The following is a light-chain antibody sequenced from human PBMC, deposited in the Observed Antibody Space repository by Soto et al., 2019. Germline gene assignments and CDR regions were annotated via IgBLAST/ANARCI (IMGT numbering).Light chain of an antibody. J-gene: IGKJ2*01. Sequence: VMTQTPLSSPVTLGQPASISCRSSHSLVHGDGTTYLNWLHQRPGQPPRLLIYRVSNRFSGVPDRFRCSGAGTDFTLKISRVEAEDVWIYYGMQATHYPPYTFGQGTKLEI. CDR2: RVS. V-gene: IGKV2-24*01. CDR1: HSLVHGDGTTY. CDR3: MQATHYPPYT.